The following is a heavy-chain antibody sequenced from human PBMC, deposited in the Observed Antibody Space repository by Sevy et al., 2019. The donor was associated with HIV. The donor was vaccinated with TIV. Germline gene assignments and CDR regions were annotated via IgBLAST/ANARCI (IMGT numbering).Heavy chain of an antibody. D-gene: IGHD1-26*01. CDR3: ARGGFDGIFDP. V-gene: IGHV3-21*01. CDR1: GFTFSSYS. Sequence: GGSLRLSCAASGFTFSSYSMNWVRQAPGKGLEWVSSISSSSSYIYYTDSVKGRFTISRDNAKNSLYLQMNSLRAEDTAVYYCARGGFDGIFDPWVQGTLVTVSS. CDR2: ISSSSSYI. J-gene: IGHJ5*02.